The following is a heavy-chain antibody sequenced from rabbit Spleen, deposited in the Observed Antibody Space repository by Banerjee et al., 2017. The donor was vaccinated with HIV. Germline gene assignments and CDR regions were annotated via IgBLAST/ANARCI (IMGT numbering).Heavy chain of an antibody. V-gene: IGHV1S45*01. CDR3: ARDSGSSFSSYGMDL. J-gene: IGHJ6*01. D-gene: IGHD8-1*01. CDR1: GVSFSDKDV. Sequence: QEQLVESGGGLVKPEGSLTLTCKASGVSFSDKDVMCWVRQTPGKGLEWIACVNIVTGKSVYASWAKGRFIMSRTSSTTVTLQMTSLTDADTATYFCARDSGSSFSSYGMDLWGQGTLVTVS. CDR2: VNIVTGKS.